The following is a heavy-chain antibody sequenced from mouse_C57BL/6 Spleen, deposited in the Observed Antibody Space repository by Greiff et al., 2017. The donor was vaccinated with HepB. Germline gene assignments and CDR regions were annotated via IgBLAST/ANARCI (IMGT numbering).Heavy chain of an antibody. CDR1: GFSFNTYA. CDR3: VRHDTFAY. D-gene: IGHD5-1-1*01. J-gene: IGHJ3*01. Sequence: EVKVVESGGGLVQPKGSLKLSCAASGFSFNTYAMNWVRQAPGKGLEWVARIRSKSNNYATYYADSVKDRFTISRDDSESMLYLQMNNLKTEDTAMYYCVRHDTFAYWGQGTLVTVSA. V-gene: IGHV10-1*01. CDR2: IRSKSNNYAT.